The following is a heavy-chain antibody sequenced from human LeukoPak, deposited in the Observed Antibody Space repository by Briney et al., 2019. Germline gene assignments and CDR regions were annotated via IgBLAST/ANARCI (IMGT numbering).Heavy chain of an antibody. D-gene: IGHD3-22*01. Sequence: RGSGPTLVKPTQTLTLTCTFSGFSLSISGVGVGWIRQPPGKALEWLALIYWDDDKHYRPSLKNRLTITKDTSKNQVVLTMTNMDPVDTATYYRAHRNYYDGNFDYWGQGTLVTVSS. CDR3: AHRNYYDGNFDY. J-gene: IGHJ4*02. CDR1: GFSLSISGVG. CDR2: IYWDDDK. V-gene: IGHV2-5*02.